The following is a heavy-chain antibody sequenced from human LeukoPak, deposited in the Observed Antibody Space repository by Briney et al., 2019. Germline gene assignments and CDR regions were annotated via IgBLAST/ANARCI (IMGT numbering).Heavy chain of an antibody. Sequence: SETLSLTCTVSGYSISSGYYWGWIRQPPGKGLEWIGSIYHSGSTYYNPSLKSRVTISVDTSKNQFSLKLSSVTAADTAVYYCASLGPYCSGGSCKDYYYYYMDVWGKGTTVTVSS. D-gene: IGHD2-15*01. V-gene: IGHV4-38-2*02. J-gene: IGHJ6*03. CDR2: IYHSGST. CDR1: GYSISSGYY. CDR3: ASLGPYCSGGSCKDYYYYYMDV.